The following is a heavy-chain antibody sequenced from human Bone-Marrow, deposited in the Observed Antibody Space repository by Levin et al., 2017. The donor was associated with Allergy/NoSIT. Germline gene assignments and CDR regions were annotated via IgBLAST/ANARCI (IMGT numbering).Heavy chain of an antibody. Sequence: GESLKISCKASGYTFMNYGVTWVRQAPGQGLEWLGWISTYNGNTYFAQSVQGRVTLTTDTSTNTAYLELRSLRSDDTAVYYCARSLVLRYFDWLSHKTPLGSDFWGQGTLVSVSS. CDR3: ARSLVLRYFDWLSHKTPLGSDF. V-gene: IGHV1-18*01. J-gene: IGHJ4*02. CDR2: ISTYNGNT. CDR1: GYTFMNYG. D-gene: IGHD3-9*01.